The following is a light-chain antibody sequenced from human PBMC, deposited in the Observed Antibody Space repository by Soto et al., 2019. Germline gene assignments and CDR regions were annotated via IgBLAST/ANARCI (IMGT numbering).Light chain of an antibody. CDR1: QSISSS. CDR3: QQRSHWPPIT. Sequence: EIELTQSPSAVSLSPGERATLSCRASQSISSSLAWYQQKPGQAPRLLIYDASNRATGIPARFSGSGSGTDFTLTISSLEPEDSAVYYCQQRSHWPPITFGGGTKVDIK. CDR2: DAS. V-gene: IGKV3-11*01. J-gene: IGKJ4*01.